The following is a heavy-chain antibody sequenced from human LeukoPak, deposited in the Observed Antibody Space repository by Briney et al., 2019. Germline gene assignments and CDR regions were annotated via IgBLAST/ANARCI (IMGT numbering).Heavy chain of an antibody. V-gene: IGHV3-23*01. CDR3: AKDYGDYNDAFDI. CDR1: GFPFSSHG. J-gene: IGHJ3*02. D-gene: IGHD4-17*01. Sequence: GGSLRLSCAGSGFPFSSHGMNWVRQAPGKGLEWVSGISPGGPTYYADSVKGRFTISRDDSKNTLYLQMNSLRAEDTAVYYCAKDYGDYNDAFDIWGQGTMVTVSS. CDR2: ISPGGPT.